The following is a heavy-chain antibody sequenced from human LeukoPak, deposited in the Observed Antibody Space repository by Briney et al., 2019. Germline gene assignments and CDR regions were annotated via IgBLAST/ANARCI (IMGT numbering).Heavy chain of an antibody. V-gene: IGHV3-7*01. Sequence: PGGSLRLSCTVSGLTFSDAWMSWVRQAPGKGLEWVANIKQDGSEKYYVDSVKGRFTISRDNAKNSLYLQMNSLRAEDTAVYYCAVLGSDRGFDYWGQGTLVTVSS. CDR3: AVLGSDRGFDY. J-gene: IGHJ4*02. D-gene: IGHD2/OR15-2a*01. CDR2: IKQDGSEK. CDR1: GLTFSDAW.